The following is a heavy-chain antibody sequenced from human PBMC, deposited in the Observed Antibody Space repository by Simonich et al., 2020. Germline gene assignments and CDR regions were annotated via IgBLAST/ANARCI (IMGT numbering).Heavy chain of an antibody. D-gene: IGHD1-1*01. CDR1: GGSFSGYY. J-gene: IGHJ6*02. CDR3: ARHRLVDGTTGTTGVDYYYGMDV. CDR2: INHSGRT. Sequence: QVQLQQWGAGLLKPSETLSLTCAVYGGSFSGYYWSWIRQPPGKGLEWIGEINHSGRTNSNPYLKSRVTISGDTSKNQFSLTLSSVTAADTAVYYCARHRLVDGTTGTTGVDYYYGMDVWGQGTTVTVSS. V-gene: IGHV4-34*01.